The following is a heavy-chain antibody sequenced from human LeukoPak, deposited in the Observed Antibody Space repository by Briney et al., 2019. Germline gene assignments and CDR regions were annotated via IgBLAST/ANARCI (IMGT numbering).Heavy chain of an antibody. CDR3: VRTTYGDY. D-gene: IGHD1-1*01. Sequence: GGSLRLSCAASGFTLSTYWMTWVRQAPRKGLEWVAAVKPDGSEKNYVDSVKGRFTISRDNAKNSLYLQLSSLRADDTAVYYCVRTTYGDYWGQGTLVTVSS. CDR1: GFTLSTYW. J-gene: IGHJ4*02. CDR2: VKPDGSEK. V-gene: IGHV3-7*02.